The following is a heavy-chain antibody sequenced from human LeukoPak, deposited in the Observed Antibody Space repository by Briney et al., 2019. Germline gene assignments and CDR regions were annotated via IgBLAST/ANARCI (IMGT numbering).Heavy chain of an antibody. J-gene: IGHJ4*02. CDR1: GFTFSSYA. CDR3: AKDGLSGYGYFDY. Sequence: GGSLRLSCAASGFTFSSYAMSWVRQAPGKGLEWVSAISGSGGSTYYADSVKGRFTISRGNSKNTLYLHMNSLRAEDTAVYYCAKDGLSGYGYFDYWGQGTLVTVSS. D-gene: IGHD5-12*01. CDR2: ISGSGGST. V-gene: IGHV3-23*01.